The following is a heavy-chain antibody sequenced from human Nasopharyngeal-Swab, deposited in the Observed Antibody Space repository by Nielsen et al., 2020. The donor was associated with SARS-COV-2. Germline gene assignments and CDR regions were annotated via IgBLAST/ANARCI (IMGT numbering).Heavy chain of an antibody. V-gene: IGHV1-18*01. Sequence: ASVKVSCKASGYTFTSYGISWVRQAPGQGLEWMGWISAYNGNTNYAQKLQGRVTMTTDTSTSTAYMELRSLRSDDTAAYYCARDRRGRYYDSSGYYFPFDYWGQGTLVTVSS. J-gene: IGHJ4*02. CDR2: ISAYNGNT. D-gene: IGHD3-22*01. CDR3: ARDRRGRYYDSSGYYFPFDY. CDR1: GYTFTSYG.